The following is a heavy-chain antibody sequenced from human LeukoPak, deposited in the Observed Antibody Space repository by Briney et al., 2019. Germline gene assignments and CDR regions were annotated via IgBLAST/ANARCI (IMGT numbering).Heavy chain of an antibody. CDR2: IQYDGNSK. CDR1: RFTFNNYG. D-gene: IGHD5-18*01. J-gene: IGHJ4*02. Sequence: PGGSLRPSCAASRFTFNNYGMHWVRQAPGKGLEWVAFIQYDGNSKYYIDSVKGRFSISRDNSKSTLYLQMNSLRPEDTAVYFCAKAVVGYTYAFDSWGQGTLVTVSS. V-gene: IGHV3-30*02. CDR3: AKAVVGYTYAFDS.